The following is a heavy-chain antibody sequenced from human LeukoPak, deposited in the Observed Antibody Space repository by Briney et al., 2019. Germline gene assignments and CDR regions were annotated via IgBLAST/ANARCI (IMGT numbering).Heavy chain of an antibody. V-gene: IGHV4-39*01. D-gene: IGHD2-2*01. CDR1: SGSISSSSYY. CDR2: IYYSGST. Sequence: SETLSLTCTVSSGSISSSSYYWGWIRQPPGKGLEWIGSIYYSGSTYYNPSLKSRVTISVDTSKNQFSLKLSSVTAADTAVYYCARRLYCSSTSCPTHYYGMDVWGQGTTVTVSS. J-gene: IGHJ6*02. CDR3: ARRLYCSSTSCPTHYYGMDV.